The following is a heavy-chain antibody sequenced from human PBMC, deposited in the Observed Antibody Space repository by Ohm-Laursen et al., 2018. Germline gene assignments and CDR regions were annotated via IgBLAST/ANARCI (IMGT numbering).Heavy chain of an antibody. V-gene: IGHV3-9*01. CDR3: AKDLLLWPLGYGMDV. Sequence: SLRLSCTASGFTFDDYAMHWVRQAPGKGLEWVSGISWNSGSIGYADSVKGRFTISRDNAKNSLYLQMNSLRAEDTALYYCAKDLLLWPLGYGMDVWGQGTTVTVSS. D-gene: IGHD3-10*01. J-gene: IGHJ6*02. CDR1: GFTFDDYA. CDR2: ISWNSGSI.